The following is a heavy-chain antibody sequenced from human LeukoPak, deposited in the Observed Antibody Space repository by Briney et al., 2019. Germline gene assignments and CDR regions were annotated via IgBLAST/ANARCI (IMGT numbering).Heavy chain of an antibody. Sequence: SETLSLTCAVYGGSFSGYYWSWIRQPPGKGLEWIGEINHSGSTNYNPSLKSRVTISVDTSKNQFSLKLSSVTAADTAVYYCARARFGDYYGYYYYMDVWGKGTTVTVSS. V-gene: IGHV4-34*01. CDR3: ARARFGDYYGYYYYMDV. CDR1: GGSFSGYY. CDR2: INHSGST. D-gene: IGHD4-17*01. J-gene: IGHJ6*03.